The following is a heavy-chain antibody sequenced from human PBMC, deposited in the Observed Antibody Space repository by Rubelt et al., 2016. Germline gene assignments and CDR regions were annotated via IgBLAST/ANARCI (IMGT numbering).Heavy chain of an antibody. Sequence: QVQLVQSGAEVKKPGASVKVSCKASGYTFTTYGINWVRQAPGQGPEWMGWLSAYNGNTNHPQKVQWRAPMTTVPSQSKAYRERGSLGSDGAAVYSCAGEACSGRYPLIDYWGQGTMVTVSS. CDR1: GYTFTTYG. V-gene: IGHV1-18*01. J-gene: IGHJ4*02. CDR3: AGEACSGRYPLIDY. D-gene: IGHD6-13*01. CDR2: LSAYNGNT.